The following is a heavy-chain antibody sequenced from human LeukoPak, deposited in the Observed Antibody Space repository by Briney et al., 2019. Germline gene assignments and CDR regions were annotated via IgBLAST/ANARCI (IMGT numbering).Heavy chain of an antibody. CDR3: ARGTPKGSSSNAFDI. CDR2: IIPIFGTA. Sequence: GASVKVSCRASGGTFSSYAISWVRQAPGQGLEWMGGIIPIFGTANYAQKFQGRVTITTDESTSTAYMELSSLRSEDTAVYYCARGTPKGSSSNAFDIWGQGTMVTVSS. CDR1: GGTFSSYA. D-gene: IGHD6-6*01. J-gene: IGHJ3*02. V-gene: IGHV1-69*05.